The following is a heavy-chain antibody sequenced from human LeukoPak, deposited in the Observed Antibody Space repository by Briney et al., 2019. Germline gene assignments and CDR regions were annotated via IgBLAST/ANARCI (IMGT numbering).Heavy chain of an antibody. Sequence: SETLSLTCTVSGGSISSYYWSWIRQPAGKGLEWIGRIYTSGSTNYNPSLKSRVTISVDTSKNQFSLKPRSVTAADTAMYYCARAATVTAESAFGYWGQGTLVTVSS. CDR3: ARAATVTAESAFGY. CDR2: IYTSGST. D-gene: IGHD4-17*01. J-gene: IGHJ4*02. V-gene: IGHV4-4*07. CDR1: GGSISSYY.